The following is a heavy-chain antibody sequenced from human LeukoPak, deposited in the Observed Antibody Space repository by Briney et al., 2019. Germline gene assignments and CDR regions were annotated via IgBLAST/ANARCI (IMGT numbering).Heavy chain of an antibody. V-gene: IGHV3-33*01. CDR3: ARDMAAVASSNWFDP. CDR2: IWYDGSNK. Sequence: PGRSLRLSCAASGFTFSSYGMHWVRQAPGKGLEWVAVIWYDGSNKYYADSVKGRFTISRDNSKNTLYLQMNSLRAEDTAVYYCARDMAAVASSNWFDPWGQGTLVTVS. D-gene: IGHD6-19*01. J-gene: IGHJ5*02. CDR1: GFTFSSYG.